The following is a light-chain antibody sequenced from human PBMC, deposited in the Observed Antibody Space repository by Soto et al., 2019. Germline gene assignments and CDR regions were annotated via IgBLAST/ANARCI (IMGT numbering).Light chain of an antibody. CDR3: QQYNSYPLT. CDR1: QSISSW. Sequence: IQLSQSASTLSATVGDRVTITCRASQSISSWLAWYQQKPGKAPKLLIYKASSLESGVPSRFSGSGSGTEFTLTISSLQPDDFAAYYCQQYNSYPLTFGGGTKVDIK. V-gene: IGKV1-5*03. J-gene: IGKJ4*01. CDR2: KAS.